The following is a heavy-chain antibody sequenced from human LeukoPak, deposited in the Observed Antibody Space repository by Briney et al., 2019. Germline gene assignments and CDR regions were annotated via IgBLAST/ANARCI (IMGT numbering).Heavy chain of an antibody. J-gene: IGHJ4*02. D-gene: IGHD3-9*01. CDR3: AREGPALRYFDWLHDY. V-gene: IGHV3-21*01. CDR1: GFTLSGFS. Sequence: PGGSLRLSCAASGFTLSGFSMNWVRQAPGKGLEWVSSISTSSTYVYYADSVKGRFTISRDNAKNSLYLQMNSLRAEDTAVYYCAREGPALRYFDWLHDYWGQGTLVTVSS. CDR2: ISTSSTYV.